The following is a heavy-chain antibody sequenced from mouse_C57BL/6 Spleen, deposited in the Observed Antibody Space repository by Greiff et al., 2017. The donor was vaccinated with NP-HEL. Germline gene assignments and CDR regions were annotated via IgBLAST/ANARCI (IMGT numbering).Heavy chain of an antibody. Sequence: EVQLVESGGGLVQPGGSLSLSCAASGFTFTAYYMSWVRQPPGTALAWLGFLRNKAHGYTTEYSASVKGRFTISRDNSQSILYLQMNALRAEDSATYYCARGYYDYDFAMDYWGQGTSVTVSS. CDR2: LRNKAHGYTT. CDR1: GFTFTAYY. J-gene: IGHJ4*01. D-gene: IGHD2-4*01. V-gene: IGHV7-3*01. CDR3: ARGYYDYDFAMDY.